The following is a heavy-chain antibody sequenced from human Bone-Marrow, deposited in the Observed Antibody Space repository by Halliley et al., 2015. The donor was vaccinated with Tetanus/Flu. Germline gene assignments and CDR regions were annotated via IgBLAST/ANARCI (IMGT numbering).Heavy chain of an antibody. V-gene: IGHV3-53*01. Sequence: YPTGHTYYSDSVKGRFTVSRDNSKNTMYLQMNSLRVEDTAVYYCARDTVGAGIRAPGPYHGMEVWGQGTTVAVS. J-gene: IGHJ6*02. D-gene: IGHD6-13*01. CDR3: ARDTVGAGIRAPGPYHGMEV. CDR2: YPTGHT.